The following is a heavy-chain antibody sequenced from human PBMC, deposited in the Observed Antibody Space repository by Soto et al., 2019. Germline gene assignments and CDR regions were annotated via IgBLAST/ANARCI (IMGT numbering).Heavy chain of an antibody. J-gene: IGHJ5*02. CDR1: GFTFSDYG. CDR2: ISYDGTTK. Sequence: VQLVESGGGVVQPGTSLRLSCAASGFTFSDYGMQWVRQAPGKGLEWVTLISYDGTTKYYADSVKGRFTTSRDNSKNTLYLQMNSLRAEDTAVYYCVISGGSGTSFPPFDPWVQGTLVTVSS. CDR3: VISGGSGTSFPPFDP. D-gene: IGHD3-10*01. V-gene: IGHV3-30*03.